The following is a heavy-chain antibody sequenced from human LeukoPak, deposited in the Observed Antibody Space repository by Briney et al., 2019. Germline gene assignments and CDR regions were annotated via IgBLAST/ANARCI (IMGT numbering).Heavy chain of an antibody. CDR1: GFTFSSYA. V-gene: IGHV3-23*01. D-gene: IGHD3-16*01. Sequence: QSGGSLRLSCAASGFTFSSYAMSWVRQAPGKGLEWVSAISGSGGSTYYADSVKGRFTISRDNSKNTLYLQMNSLRAEDTAVYYCARSHPPYDYVWGSSDHWGQGTLVTVSS. J-gene: IGHJ4*02. CDR3: ARSHPPYDYVWGSSDH. CDR2: ISGSGGST.